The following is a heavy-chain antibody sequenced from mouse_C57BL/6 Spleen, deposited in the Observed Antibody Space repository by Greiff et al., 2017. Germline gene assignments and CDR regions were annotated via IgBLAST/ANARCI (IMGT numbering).Heavy chain of an antibody. CDR3: AREDYSNYAMDY. CDR2: IYPGSGNT. J-gene: IGHJ4*01. Sequence: QVQLKESGAELVRPGASVKLSCKASGYTFTDYYINWVKQRPGQGLEWIARIYPGSGNTYYNEKFKGKATLTAEKSSSTAYMQLSSLTSEDSAVYFCAREDYSNYAMDYWGQGTSVTVSS. V-gene: IGHV1-76*01. CDR1: GYTFTDYY. D-gene: IGHD2-5*01.